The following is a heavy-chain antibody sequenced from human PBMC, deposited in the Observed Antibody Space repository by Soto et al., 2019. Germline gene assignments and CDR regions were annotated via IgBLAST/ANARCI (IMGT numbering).Heavy chain of an antibody. V-gene: IGHV3-48*03. CDR2: ISSSGSDI. D-gene: IGHD1-26*01. Sequence: GGSLRLSCAASGFSFSSYEMNWVRQAPGKGLEWVSHISSSGSDIYYADSVKGRFTISRDNAKKSLYLQMNGLRGEDTAVYYCARGDFIVGVRGHDAFEIWGQGTMVTVS. CDR1: GFSFSSYE. CDR3: ARGDFIVGVRGHDAFEI. J-gene: IGHJ3*02.